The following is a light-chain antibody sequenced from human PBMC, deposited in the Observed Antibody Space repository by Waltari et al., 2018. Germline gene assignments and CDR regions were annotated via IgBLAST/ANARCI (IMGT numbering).Light chain of an antibody. CDR1: TGPVTRGHW. V-gene: IGLV7-46*01. CDR3: SIHFTWANEF. CDR2: DTS. Sequence: QPVVTQEPSLTVSPRGTVTLTCGSSTGPVTRGHWPHWSQQKPGQAPRTLIYDTSNKHSWTPVRFSGALLGGNAALSPSRAPPDDEEYYYFSIHFTWANEFFGGGTNLTVL. J-gene: IGLJ2*01.